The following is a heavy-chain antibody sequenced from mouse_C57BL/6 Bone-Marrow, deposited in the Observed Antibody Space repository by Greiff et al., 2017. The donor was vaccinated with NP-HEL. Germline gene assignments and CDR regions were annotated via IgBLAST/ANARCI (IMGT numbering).Heavy chain of an antibody. Sequence: VQLQQPGAELVKPGASVKLSCKASGYTFTSYWMQWVKQRPGQGLEWIGEIDPSDRYTNYNQKFKGKATLTVDTSSSTAYIQLSSLTSEDSAVYYCARAEYNKSTYFDYWGQGTTLTVSS. CDR2: IDPSDRYT. CDR1: GYTFTSYW. J-gene: IGHJ2*01. D-gene: IGHD1-3*01. CDR3: ARAEYNKSTYFDY. V-gene: IGHV1-50*01.